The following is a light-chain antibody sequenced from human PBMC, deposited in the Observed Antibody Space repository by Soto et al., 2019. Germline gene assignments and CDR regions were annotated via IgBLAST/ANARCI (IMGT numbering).Light chain of an antibody. J-gene: IGKJ1*01. CDR3: LQHNSYPRT. CDR1: HSISSY. CDR2: AAS. Sequence: DIQMTQSPSSLSASVGDRVTITCRASHSISSYLNWYQQKPGKAPKLLIYAASSLQSGVPSRFSGSGSGTQFTLTISSLQPDDFATYYCLQHNSYPRTFGQGTKVNIK. V-gene: IGKV1-17*01.